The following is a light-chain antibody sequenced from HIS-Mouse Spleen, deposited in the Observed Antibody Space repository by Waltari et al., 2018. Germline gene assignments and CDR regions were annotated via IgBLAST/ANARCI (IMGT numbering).Light chain of an antibody. Sequence: QSALTQPASVSGSPGQSITISCTGTSSDVGSYNLVSWYQQHPGKDPKLMSYEGSKRTSGVSNRFSGSKSGNTASLTIAGLQAEDEADYYCCSYAGSSTWVFGGGTKLTVL. CDR3: CSYAGSSTWV. CDR1: SSDVGSYNL. J-gene: IGLJ3*02. CDR2: EGS. V-gene: IGLV2-23*01.